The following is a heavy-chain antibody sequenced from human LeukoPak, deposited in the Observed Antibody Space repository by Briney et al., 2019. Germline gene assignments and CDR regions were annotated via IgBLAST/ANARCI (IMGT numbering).Heavy chain of an antibody. J-gene: IGHJ6*03. D-gene: IGHD1-7*01. CDR2: ISSSSDYI. CDR1: GFTLNSYS. Sequence: GGSLRLSCAASGFTLNSYSMDRVRQAQGKGLEWVSSISSSSDYIYYADSVKGRFTISRDNARNSMYLQMNSLRAEDTAVYYCARVANWNYGYYYYYMDDWGKGTTVTVSS. CDR3: ARVANWNYGYYYYYMDD. V-gene: IGHV3-21*01.